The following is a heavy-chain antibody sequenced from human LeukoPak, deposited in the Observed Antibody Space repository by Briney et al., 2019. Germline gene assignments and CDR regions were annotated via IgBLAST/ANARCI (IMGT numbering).Heavy chain of an antibody. D-gene: IGHD3-10*01. J-gene: IGHJ4*02. Sequence: SETLSLTCAVYGGSFSGYYWSWIRQPPGKGLEWIGEINHSGSTNYNPSLTSRVTISVDTSKNQFSLKLSSVTAANTAVYYCAGAHYYGSGSYPYYFDYWGQGTLVTVSS. V-gene: IGHV4-34*01. CDR3: AGAHYYGSGSYPYYFDY. CDR2: INHSGST. CDR1: GGSFSGYY.